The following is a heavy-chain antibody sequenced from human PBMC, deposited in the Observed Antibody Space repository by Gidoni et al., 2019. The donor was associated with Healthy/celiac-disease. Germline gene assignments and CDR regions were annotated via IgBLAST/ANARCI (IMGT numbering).Heavy chain of an antibody. V-gene: IGHV3-64D*06. CDR2: ISSNGGST. Sequence: EVQLVESGGGLVQPGGSLRLSCSASGFTFSSYAMHWVRRAPGKGLEYVSAISSNGGSTYYADSVKGRFTISIDNSKNTLYLQMSSLRAEDTAVYYCVKAAMVRGVIILENWFDPWGQGTLVTVSS. CDR1: GFTFSSYA. J-gene: IGHJ5*02. CDR3: VKAAMVRGVIILENWFDP. D-gene: IGHD3-10*01.